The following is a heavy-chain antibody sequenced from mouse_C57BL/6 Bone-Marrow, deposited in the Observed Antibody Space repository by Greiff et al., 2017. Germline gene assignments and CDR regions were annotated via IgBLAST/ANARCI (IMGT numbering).Heavy chain of an antibody. CDR1: GYTFTSYW. Sequence: QVQLKQPGAELVKPGASVKMSCKASGYTFTSYWITWVKQRPGQGLEWNGDIYPGSGSTNYNEKFKSKATLTVDTSSSTAYMQLSSLTSEDSAVYYCARGGIYYYGPEAYWGQGTLVTVSA. CDR3: ARGGIYYYGPEAY. CDR2: IYPGSGST. D-gene: IGHD1-1*01. V-gene: IGHV1-55*01. J-gene: IGHJ3*01.